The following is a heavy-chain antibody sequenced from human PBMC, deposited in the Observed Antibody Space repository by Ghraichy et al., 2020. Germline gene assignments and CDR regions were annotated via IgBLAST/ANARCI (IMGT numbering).Heavy chain of an antibody. D-gene: IGHD3-3*01. CDR1: GFTVSSNY. Sequence: GGSLRLSCAASGFTVSSNYMSWVRQAPGKGLEWVSVIYSGGSTYYADSVKGRFTISRNNSKNTLYLQMNSLRAEDTAVYYCARGDFWSGSDYWGQGTLVTVSS. CDR2: IYSGGST. CDR3: ARGDFWSGSDY. V-gene: IGHV3-53*01. J-gene: IGHJ4*02.